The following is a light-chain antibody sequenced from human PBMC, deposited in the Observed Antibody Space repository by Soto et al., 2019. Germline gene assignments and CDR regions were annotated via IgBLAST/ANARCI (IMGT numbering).Light chain of an antibody. V-gene: IGKV3-11*01. CDR1: ENINNY. J-gene: IGKJ4*01. CDR3: QQRSKWPLT. CDR2: DVF. Sequence: EIVLTQSPATLSLSPGKRATLSCRATENINNYLAWYQQKPGQAPRLLIYDVFNRATGIPARFSGSGSGTDFTLTISSLEPEDFAVYYCQQRSKWPLTFGGGTKVEIK.